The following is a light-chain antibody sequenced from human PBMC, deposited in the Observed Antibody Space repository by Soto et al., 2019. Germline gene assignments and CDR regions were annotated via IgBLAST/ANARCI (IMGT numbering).Light chain of an antibody. CDR3: HHRAKWPYT. CDR1: QSVGDY. J-gene: IGKJ2*01. V-gene: IGKV3-11*01. CDR2: DAS. Sequence: EIVMTQSPATLSVSPGERATLSCRASQSVGDYLLWFQQKPGQPPRLLIYDASNRASGIPARFSGSGSGTDFTLTISRLEPEDFAVYSCHHRAKWPYTFGQGTKLEIK.